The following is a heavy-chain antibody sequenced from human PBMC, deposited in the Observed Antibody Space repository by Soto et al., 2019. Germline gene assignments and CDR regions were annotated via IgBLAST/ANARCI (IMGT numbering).Heavy chain of an antibody. J-gene: IGHJ3*02. V-gene: IGHV5-51*01. CDR2: IYPGDSDT. CDR1: GYSFTSYW. CDR3: ARGGYSSSWYGAFDI. D-gene: IGHD6-13*01. Sequence: GESLKISCKGSGYSFTSYWIGWVRQMPGKGLEWMGIIYPGDSDTSYSPSFQCQVTISADKSISTACLQWSSLKASDTAMYYCARGGYSSSWYGAFDIWGQGTMVTVSS.